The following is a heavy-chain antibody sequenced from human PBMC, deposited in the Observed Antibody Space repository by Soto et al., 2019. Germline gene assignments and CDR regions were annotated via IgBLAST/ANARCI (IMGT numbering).Heavy chain of an antibody. V-gene: IGHV1-18*01. J-gene: IGHJ6*02. CDR2: ISAYNGST. Sequence: QVQLVQSGAEVKKPGASVKVSCKASGYTFTSYGISWVRQAPGQGLEWMGWISAYNGSTNYAQKLQGRVTMTTDTSTSTAYMELRSLRSDDTAVYYCARDIVLVPAATGYYYYGMDVWGQGTTVTVSS. CDR3: ARDIVLVPAATGYYYYGMDV. CDR1: GYTFTSYG. D-gene: IGHD2-2*01.